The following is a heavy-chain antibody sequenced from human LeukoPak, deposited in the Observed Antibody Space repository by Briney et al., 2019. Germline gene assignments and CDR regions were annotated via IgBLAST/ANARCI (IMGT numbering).Heavy chain of an antibody. CDR1: GFTFRNYV. V-gene: IGHV3-7*01. Sequence: GGSLRLSCAASGFTFRNYVIHWVRQAPGKGLEWVAHINPDGRDKYYVDSVKGRFSIYRDNAENSMYLQMNSLRVEDTAVYYCTSWGDTTAEYFQRWGQGTLVTVSS. CDR3: TSWGDTTAEYFQR. J-gene: IGHJ1*01. D-gene: IGHD2-21*02. CDR2: INPDGRDK.